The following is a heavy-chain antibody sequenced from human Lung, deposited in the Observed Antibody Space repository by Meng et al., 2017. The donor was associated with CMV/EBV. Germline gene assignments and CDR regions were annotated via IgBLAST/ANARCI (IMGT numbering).Heavy chain of an antibody. Sequence: SCAASGFRFSDYYMTWIRQAPGKALEWVSYISSSYAVDYADSLKGRFTISRDNAKNSMYLQMNSLRAEDTAIYYCARVLLEVRGWYYQGMDVWGQGTTVTVSS. CDR2: ISSSYAV. CDR1: GFRFSDYY. CDR3: ARVLLEVRGWYYQGMDV. D-gene: IGHD6-19*01. V-gene: IGHV3-11*04. J-gene: IGHJ6*01.